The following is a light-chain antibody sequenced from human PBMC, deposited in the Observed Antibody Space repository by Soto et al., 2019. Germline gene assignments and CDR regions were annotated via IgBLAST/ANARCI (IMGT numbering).Light chain of an antibody. J-gene: IGLJ2*01. CDR2: GNT. V-gene: IGLV1-40*01. CDR3: LSLDSSLSVV. CDR1: SSNIGAGYD. Sequence: QSVLTQPPSVSGAPGQRVTIACTGSSSNIGAGYDVHWYQQLPGRAPKLLIYGNTNRPSGVPDRFSGSKSGTSASLGITGLQAEDEADYYCLSLDSSLSVVFGGGTKHTVL.